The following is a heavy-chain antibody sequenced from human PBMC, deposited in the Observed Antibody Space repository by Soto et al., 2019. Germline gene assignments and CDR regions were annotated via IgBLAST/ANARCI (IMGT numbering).Heavy chain of an antibody. V-gene: IGHV3-11*06. Sequence: QVQLVESGGGWVKSGGYLRLSCAAFGFTFSDYYMSWIRHAPGKGLEWVSYISSSSSYTNYADSVKGRFTISRDNAKNSLYLQMNSLRAEDTAVYYCARARTCCGDYVRFCRWFDTWGQVTLVTVSS. CDR2: ISSSSSYT. J-gene: IGHJ5*02. D-gene: IGHD4-17*01. CDR1: GFTFSDYY. CDR3: ARARTCCGDYVRFCRWFDT.